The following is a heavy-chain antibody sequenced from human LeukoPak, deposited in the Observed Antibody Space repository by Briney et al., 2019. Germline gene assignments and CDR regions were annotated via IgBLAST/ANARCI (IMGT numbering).Heavy chain of an antibody. J-gene: IGHJ5*02. CDR2: NNGDGSTT. Sequence: GGSLRLSCVASGFSLSGYWMYWVRQAPGKGLMYISRNNGDGSTTYYADVVKSRFTMSRDNVKNTLYLQMNSLRVEDTAVYYCARDPRNVGLAPWGQGTLVTVSS. CDR1: GFSLSGYW. V-gene: IGHV3-74*01. CDR3: ARDPRNVGLAP. D-gene: IGHD2-15*01.